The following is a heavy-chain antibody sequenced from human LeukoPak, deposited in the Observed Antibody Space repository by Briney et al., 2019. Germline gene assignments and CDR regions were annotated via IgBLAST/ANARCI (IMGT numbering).Heavy chain of an antibody. CDR1: GFIFSSYA. D-gene: IGHD1-26*01. CDR2: ISGSGGST. Sequence: GGSLRLSCAASGFIFSSYAMSWVRQAPGKGLEWVSTISGSGGSTYYADSVKGRFTISRDDSQNTLYLQMNSLTVEDTAVYYCAKRWDSTWSYFDLWGQGTLVTVSS. V-gene: IGHV3-23*01. CDR3: AKRWDSTWSYFDL. J-gene: IGHJ4*02.